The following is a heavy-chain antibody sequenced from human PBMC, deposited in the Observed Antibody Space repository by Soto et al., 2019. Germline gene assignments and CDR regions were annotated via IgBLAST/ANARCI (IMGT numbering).Heavy chain of an antibody. J-gene: IGHJ6*02. D-gene: IGHD5-18*01. CDR1: GGTFSSYA. CDR3: ARARDTAMVYYYYYGMDV. V-gene: IGHV1-69*13. Sequence: GASLKVSCKASGGTFSSYAISWVRQAPGQGLEWMGGIIPIFGTANYAQKFQGRVTITADESTSTAYMELSSLRSEDTAVYYCARARDTAMVYYYYYGMDVWGQGTTVTVSS. CDR2: IIPIFGTA.